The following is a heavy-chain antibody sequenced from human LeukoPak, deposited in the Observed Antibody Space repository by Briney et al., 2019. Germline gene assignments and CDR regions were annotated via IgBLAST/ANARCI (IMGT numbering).Heavy chain of an antibody. CDR3: ARDPVYYDFWSGYFNYYYGMDV. J-gene: IGHJ6*02. CDR1: GFTFSSYS. D-gene: IGHD3-3*01. CDR2: ISSSSIYI. V-gene: IGHV3-21*01. Sequence: GGSLRLSCAASGFTFSSYSMNWVRQAPGKGLEWVSSISSSSIYIYYADSVKGRFTISRDNAKNSLYLQMNSLRAEDTAVYYCARDPVYYDFWSGYFNYYYGMDVWGQGTTVTVSS.